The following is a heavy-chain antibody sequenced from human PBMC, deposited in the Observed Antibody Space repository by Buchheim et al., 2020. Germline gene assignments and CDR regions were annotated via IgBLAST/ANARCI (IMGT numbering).Heavy chain of an antibody. Sequence: EVQLVESGGGLVQPGGSLRLSCAASGFTFSSYEMNWVRQAPGKGLEWVSYISSSGSTIYYADPVKGRFTISRDNAKNSLYLQMNSLRAEDTAVYYCARDPGHYYDSSGYYLNDYWGQGTL. CDR2: ISSSGSTI. J-gene: IGHJ4*02. CDR1: GFTFSSYE. D-gene: IGHD3-22*01. V-gene: IGHV3-48*03. CDR3: ARDPGHYYDSSGYYLNDY.